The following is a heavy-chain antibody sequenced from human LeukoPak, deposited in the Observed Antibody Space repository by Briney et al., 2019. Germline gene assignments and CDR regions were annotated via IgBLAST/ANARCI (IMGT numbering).Heavy chain of an antibody. CDR1: GGSISSGSYY. V-gene: IGHV4-61*02. D-gene: IGHD2-2*01. CDR2: IYTSGST. CDR3: ARALVVPAATNWFDP. Sequence: SETLSLTCTVSGGSISSGSYYWSWIRQPAGKGLECIGRIYTSGSTNYNPSLKSRVTISVDTSKNQFSLKRSSVTAADTAVYYCARALVVPAATNWFDPWGQATLVTVSS. J-gene: IGHJ5*02.